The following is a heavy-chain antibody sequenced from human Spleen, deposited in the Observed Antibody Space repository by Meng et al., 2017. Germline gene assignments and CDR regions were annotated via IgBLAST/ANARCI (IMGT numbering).Heavy chain of an antibody. V-gene: IGHV4-61*01. D-gene: IGHD3-22*01. J-gene: IGHJ4*02. CDR2: IYYSGST. CDR3: ARDDSSGYYSY. CDR1: GGSVSSGSYY. Sequence: GQRQDAGPGLVRPSETLSLTCSVSGGSVSSGSYYWSWIRQPPGKGLEWIGYIYYSGSTNYNPSLKSRVTISVDTSKNQFSLKLSSVTAADTAVYYCARDDSSGYYSYWGQGTLVTVSS.